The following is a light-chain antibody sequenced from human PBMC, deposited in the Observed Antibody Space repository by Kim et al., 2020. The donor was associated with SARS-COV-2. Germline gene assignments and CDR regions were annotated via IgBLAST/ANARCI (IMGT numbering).Light chain of an antibody. CDR3: QQYKSYPLT. Sequence: AAVGARVTINCRASQSISSWLAWYQQKPGKAPKLLIYTASSLESGVPSRFSGSGSGTEFTLTISSLQPDDFATYYCQQYKSYPLTFGGGTKVDIK. J-gene: IGKJ4*01. CDR2: TAS. V-gene: IGKV1-5*03. CDR1: QSISSW.